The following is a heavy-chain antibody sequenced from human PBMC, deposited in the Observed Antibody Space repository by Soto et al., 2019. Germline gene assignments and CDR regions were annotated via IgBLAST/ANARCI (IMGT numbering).Heavy chain of an antibody. CDR3: ARLTRDGYNYFSR. V-gene: IGHV3-23*01. D-gene: IGHD5-12*01. CDR1: GFTFSSYA. Sequence: EVQLLESGGGLVQPGGSLRLSCAASGFTFSSYAMRWVRQAPGKGLEWVSAISGSGGSTYYADSVKGRFTISRDNSKNPLYLQMNSLRAEDTAVYYCARLTRDGYNYFSRWGQGTLVTVSS. J-gene: IGHJ4*02. CDR2: ISGSGGST.